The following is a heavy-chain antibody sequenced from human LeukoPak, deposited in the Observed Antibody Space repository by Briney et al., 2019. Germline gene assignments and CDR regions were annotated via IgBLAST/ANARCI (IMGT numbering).Heavy chain of an antibody. V-gene: IGHV4-39*01. D-gene: IGHD5-12*01. CDR3: ARKYVATVDY. CDR1: VGSISSISYY. J-gene: IGHJ4*02. CDR2: IYYSGGT. Sequence: SKTLSLTCTVSVGSISSISYYWGWVRQPPGKGLEWIGSIYYSGGTYYNPSLKSRVAISADTSKNQFSLKLSSVTAADTAVYYCARKYVATVDYWGQGTLVTVSS.